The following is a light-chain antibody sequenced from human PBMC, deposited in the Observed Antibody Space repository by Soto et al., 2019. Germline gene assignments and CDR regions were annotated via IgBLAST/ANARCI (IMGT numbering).Light chain of an antibody. CDR1: QNVNTF. CDR3: QQRNNRPLT. CDR2: DAS. J-gene: IGKJ4*01. V-gene: IGKV3-11*01. Sequence: DIVLTQSPGTLSLSPGERASLSCRASQNVNTFLAWYQQKPGQAPRLLIYDASNRATGIPARFSGSGSGTDFTLTINSLQPEDFAVYYCQQRNNRPLTFGAGTRVEI.